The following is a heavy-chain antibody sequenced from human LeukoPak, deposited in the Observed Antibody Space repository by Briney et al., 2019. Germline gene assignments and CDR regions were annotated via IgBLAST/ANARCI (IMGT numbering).Heavy chain of an antibody. V-gene: IGHV3-7*01. CDR2: IKRDGSEK. CDR1: GFTFSTYW. D-gene: IGHD3-3*01. Sequence: GGSLRLSCAASGFTFSTYWMNWVRQAPGKVLEWVASIKRDGSEKYYVDSVKGRFTISRDNVNNILYLQMNTLRAEDTAVYYCAREEFWSGYSGFGYWGQGALVTVSS. J-gene: IGHJ4*02. CDR3: AREEFWSGYSGFGY.